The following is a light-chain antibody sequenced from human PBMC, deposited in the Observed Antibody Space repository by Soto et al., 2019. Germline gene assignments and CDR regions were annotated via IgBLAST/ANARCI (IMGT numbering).Light chain of an antibody. CDR2: EVN. CDR3: SSYAGSNSYV. Sequence: QSVLTQPPSASGSPGQSVTISCTGTSSDVGDYKYVAWYQQYPGKAPKLMIYEVNKRPSGVPDRFSGSKSGNTASLTVSGLQAEDEADYYCSSYAGSNSYVFGTGTK. CDR1: SSDVGDYKY. J-gene: IGLJ1*01. V-gene: IGLV2-8*01.